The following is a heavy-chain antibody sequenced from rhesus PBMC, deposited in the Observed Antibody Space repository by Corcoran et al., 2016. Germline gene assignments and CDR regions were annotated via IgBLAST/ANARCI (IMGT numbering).Heavy chain of an antibody. V-gene: IGHV4S10*01. J-gene: IGHJ6*01. CDR3: VGSIWTGYSYGLDS. Sequence: QVQLQESGPGVVKPSETLSLTCAVSGGSISDRYRWSWIRPPPGKGLVWSGYIYGSSPSTYYHPSLKSRVTISKDTSKHQFSLNLSSVTAADTAVYYCVGSIWTGYSYGLDSWGQGVVVTVSS. D-gene: IGHD3-3*01. CDR1: GGSISDRYR. CDR2: IYGSSPST.